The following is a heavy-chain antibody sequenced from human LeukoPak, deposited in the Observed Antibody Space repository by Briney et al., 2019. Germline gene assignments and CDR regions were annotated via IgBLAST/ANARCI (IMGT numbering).Heavy chain of an antibody. V-gene: IGHV4-59*01. CDR1: SDSISSSY. CDR2: IYYSGST. D-gene: IGHD2-15*01. CDR3: RSGYCTINICFQYFHH. Sequence: SETLSLTCTVSSDSISSSYWSCIRQPPGKGLEWIGYIYYSGSTNYNPSLKSRVAISVDTSKNQFSLKLNSVTAAYTAVYYRRSGYCTINICFQYFHHWGQGTLVTVSS. J-gene: IGHJ1*01.